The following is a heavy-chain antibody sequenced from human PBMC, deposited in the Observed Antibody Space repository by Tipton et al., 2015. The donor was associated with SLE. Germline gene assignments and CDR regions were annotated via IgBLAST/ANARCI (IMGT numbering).Heavy chain of an antibody. V-gene: IGHV3-23*01. Sequence: SLRLSCAASGFTFSSYAMSWVRQAPGKGLEWVSAISGSGGSTYYADSVKGRFTISRDNAKNSLYLQMNSLRAEDTAVYYCAKGNRDIPDYWGQGTLVTVSS. J-gene: IGHJ4*02. CDR2: ISGSGGST. CDR1: GFTFSSYA. CDR3: AKGNRDIPDY. D-gene: IGHD5-24*01.